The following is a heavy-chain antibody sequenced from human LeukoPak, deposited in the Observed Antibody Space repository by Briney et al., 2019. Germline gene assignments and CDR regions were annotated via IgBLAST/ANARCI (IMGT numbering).Heavy chain of an antibody. CDR2: IYISGST. CDR1: GGSISSYY. Sequence: SETLSLTCTVSGGSISSYYWSWIRQPAGKGLEWIGRIYISGSTNYNPSLKSRVTMSVDTSKNQFSLKLSSVTAADTAVYYCARDPYGDYVAGYYFDYWGQGTLVTVSS. CDR3: ARDPYGDYVAGYYFDY. J-gene: IGHJ4*02. V-gene: IGHV4-4*07. D-gene: IGHD4-17*01.